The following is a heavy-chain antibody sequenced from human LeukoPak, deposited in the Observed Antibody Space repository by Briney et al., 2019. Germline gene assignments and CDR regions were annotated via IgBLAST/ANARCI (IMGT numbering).Heavy chain of an antibody. CDR2: IHPGDSDT. V-gene: IGHV5-51*01. J-gene: IGHJ4*02. CDR1: GYTFTNYW. D-gene: IGHD3-10*01. Sequence: GESLKISCKGFGYTFTNYWIGWVRQMPGKGLEWMGIIHPGDSDTRYSPSFQGQVTISADKSTNTAYLQWSSLRASDTAMYYCARPLTILRGVVTSSDYWGQGTLVTVSS. CDR3: ARPLTILRGVVTSSDY.